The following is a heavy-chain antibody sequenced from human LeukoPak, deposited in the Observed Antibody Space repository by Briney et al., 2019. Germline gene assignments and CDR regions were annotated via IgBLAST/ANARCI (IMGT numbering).Heavy chain of an antibody. Sequence: SETLSLTCTVPGGSISSSSYYWGWIRQPPGKGLEWIGSIYYSGSTYYNPSLKSRVTISVDTSKNQFSLKLGSVTAADTAVYYCARQTGGARDYVWGSYRIRFVDYWGQGTLVTVSS. CDR1: GGSISSSSYY. CDR3: ARQTGGARDYVWGSYRIRFVDY. V-gene: IGHV4-39*01. J-gene: IGHJ4*02. CDR2: IYYSGST. D-gene: IGHD3-16*02.